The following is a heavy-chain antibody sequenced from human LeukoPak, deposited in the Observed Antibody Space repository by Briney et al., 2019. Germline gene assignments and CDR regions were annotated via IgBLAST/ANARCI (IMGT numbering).Heavy chain of an antibody. CDR3: ATWEWELLRNWFDP. V-gene: IGHV1-69*13. CDR2: INPIFGTA. CDR1: GGTFRSYA. Sequence: SVKVSCKASGGTFRSYAISWVRQAPGQGLEWMGWINPIFGTANYAQKFQGRVTITADESTSTAYMELSSLRSEDTAVYYCATWEWELLRNWFDPWGQGTLVTVSS. D-gene: IGHD1-26*01. J-gene: IGHJ5*02.